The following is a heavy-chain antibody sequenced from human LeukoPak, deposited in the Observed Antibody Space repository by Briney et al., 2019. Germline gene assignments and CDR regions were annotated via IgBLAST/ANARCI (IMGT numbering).Heavy chain of an antibody. J-gene: IGHJ4*02. CDR2: IYYSGST. CDR1: GGSISSYY. D-gene: IGHD3-3*01. CDR3: VSLLEWLLALDY. V-gene: IGHV4-59*05. Sequence: SETLSLTCTVSGGSISSYYWSWIRQPAGKGLEWIGRIYYSGSTYYNPSLKSRVTISVDTSKNQFSLKLSSVTAADTAVYYCVSLLEWLLALDYWGQGTLVTVSS.